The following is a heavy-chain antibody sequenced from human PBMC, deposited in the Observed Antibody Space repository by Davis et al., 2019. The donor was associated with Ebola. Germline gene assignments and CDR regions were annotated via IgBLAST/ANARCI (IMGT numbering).Heavy chain of an antibody. J-gene: IGHJ4*02. V-gene: IGHV3-53*01. CDR2: IYSGGST. D-gene: IGHD3-22*01. CDR1: GFTFSSYA. Sequence: GESLKLSCAASGFTFSSYAMSWVRQAPGKGLEWVSVIYSGGSTYYADSVKGRFTISRDNSKNTLYLQMNSLRAEDTAVYYCARDYYDSSGYYCDYWGQGTLVTVSS. CDR3: ARDYYDSSGYYCDY.